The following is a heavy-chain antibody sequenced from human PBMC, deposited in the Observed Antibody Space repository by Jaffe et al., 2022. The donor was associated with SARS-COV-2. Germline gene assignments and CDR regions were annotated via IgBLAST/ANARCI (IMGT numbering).Heavy chain of an antibody. V-gene: IGHV5-51*01. J-gene: IGHJ4*02. D-gene: IGHD6-19*01. CDR3: ARHPIELSSGWGAADY. CDR1: GYSFTSYW. CDR2: IYPGDSDT. Sequence: EVQLVQSGAEVKKPGESLKISCKGSGYSFTSYWIGWVRQMPGKGLEWMGIIYPGDSDTRYSPSFQGQVTISADKSISTAYLQWSSLKASDTAMYYCARHPIELSSGWGAADYWGQGTLVTVSS.